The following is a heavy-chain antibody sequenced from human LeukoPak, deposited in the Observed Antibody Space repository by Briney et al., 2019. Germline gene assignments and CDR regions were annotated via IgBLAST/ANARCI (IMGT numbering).Heavy chain of an antibody. D-gene: IGHD6-19*01. CDR3: TRPLSGIAVAGTWYYYYYGMDV. Sequence: GGSLRLSCAASGFTFSGSAMHWVRQASGKGLEWVGRIRSKANSYATAYAASVKSRFTISRDDSKNTAYLQMNSLKTEDTAVYYCTRPLSGIAVAGTWYYYYYGMDVWGQGTTVTVSS. V-gene: IGHV3-73*01. CDR2: IRSKANSYAT. CDR1: GFTFSGSA. J-gene: IGHJ6*02.